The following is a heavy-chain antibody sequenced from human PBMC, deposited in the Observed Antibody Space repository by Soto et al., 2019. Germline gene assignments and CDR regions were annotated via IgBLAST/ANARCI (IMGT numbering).Heavy chain of an antibody. CDR1: GGSISSYY. V-gene: IGHV4-59*01. Sequence: PSETLSVTCTVSGGSISSYYWSWSLQPPGKGLEWIGYIYYSGSTNYNPSLKSRVTISVDTSKNQFSLKLSSVTAADTAVYYCASSYCSSTSCYDHPDSYYYMDVWGKGTTVTVSS. D-gene: IGHD2-2*01. CDR2: IYYSGST. CDR3: ASSYCSSTSCYDHPDSYYYMDV. J-gene: IGHJ6*03.